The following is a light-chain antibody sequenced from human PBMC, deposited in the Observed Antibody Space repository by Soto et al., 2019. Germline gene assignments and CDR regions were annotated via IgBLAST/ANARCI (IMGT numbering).Light chain of an antibody. CDR3: SSYTSSGTYV. Sequence: QSALTQPASVSGSPGQSITISCTGTISDVGGYNYVSWYQQHPGKAPKFMIYEVSNRPSGVSNRFSGSKSGNTASLTISGLQAEDEADYYCSSYTSSGTYVFGTGTKLTVL. J-gene: IGLJ1*01. CDR2: EVS. V-gene: IGLV2-14*01. CDR1: ISDVGGYNY.